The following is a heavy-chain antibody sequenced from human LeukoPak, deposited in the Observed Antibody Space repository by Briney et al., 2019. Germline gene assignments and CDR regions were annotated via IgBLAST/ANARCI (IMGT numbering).Heavy chain of an antibody. Sequence: EGSLRLSCAASGFTFNNYAMNWVRQAPGKGLEWVANINQDGSKKYYVDSVKGRFTISRDNAKNSLYLQMNSLRAEDTAVYYCARDPDILTGVAYDFWGQGTMVTVSS. CDR2: INQDGSKK. V-gene: IGHV3-7*05. CDR3: ARDPDILTGVAYDF. D-gene: IGHD3-9*01. J-gene: IGHJ3*01. CDR1: GFTFNNYA.